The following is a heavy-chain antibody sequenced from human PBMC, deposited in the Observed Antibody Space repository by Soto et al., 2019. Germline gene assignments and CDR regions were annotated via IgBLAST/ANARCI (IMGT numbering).Heavy chain of an antibody. D-gene: IGHD6-13*01. CDR1: GFTFSSYG. CDR2: ISYDGSNK. Sequence: GGSLRLSCAASGFTFSSYGMHWVRQAPGKGLEWVAVISYDGSNKYYADSVKGRFTISRDNSKNTLYLQMNSLRAEDTAVYYCAKDNQQLAQDYWGQGTLVTVSS. J-gene: IGHJ4*02. V-gene: IGHV3-30*18. CDR3: AKDNQQLAQDY.